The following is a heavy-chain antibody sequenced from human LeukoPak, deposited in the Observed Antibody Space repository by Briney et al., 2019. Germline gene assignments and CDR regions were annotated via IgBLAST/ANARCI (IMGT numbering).Heavy chain of an antibody. CDR2: IHGTGNT. CDR3: ASGSGHLFDD. Sequence: SETLSLTCAVSGASINSGYYWAWVRQPPGKGLEWIASIHGTGNTYYNPSLKSRDTMSLDTSKNHFSLTLRSVTAADTAVYFCASGSGHLFDDWGQGTLVTVSS. V-gene: IGHV4-38-2*01. J-gene: IGHJ4*02. CDR1: GASINSGYY. D-gene: IGHD2-15*01.